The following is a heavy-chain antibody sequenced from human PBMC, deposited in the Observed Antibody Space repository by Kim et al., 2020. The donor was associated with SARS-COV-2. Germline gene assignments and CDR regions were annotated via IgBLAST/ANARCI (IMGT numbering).Heavy chain of an antibody. D-gene: IGHD5-12*01. J-gene: IGHJ5*02. CDR3: AKDNDIDGYNYFYRWFDP. V-gene: IGHV3-23*01. Sequence: GGSLRLSCAASGFTFSSYAMSWVRQAPGKGLEWVSAISGSGGSTYYADSVKGRFTISRDNSKNTLYLQMNSLRAEDTAVYYCAKDNDIDGYNYFYRWFDPWGQGTLVTVSS. CDR2: ISGSGGST. CDR1: GFTFSSYA.